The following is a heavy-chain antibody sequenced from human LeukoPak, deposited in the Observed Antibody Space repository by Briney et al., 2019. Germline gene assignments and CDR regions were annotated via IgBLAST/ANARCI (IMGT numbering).Heavy chain of an antibody. CDR2: IYYSGST. V-gene: IGHV4-39*01. J-gene: IGHJ4*02. Sequence: ASQTLSLTCTVSGGSISSSSYYWGWIRQPPGKGLEWIGSIYYSGSTYYNPSLKSRVTISVDTSKNQFSLKLSSVTAADTAVYYCARHLVPDCSSTSCYVWFPRYFSSWVFDYWGQGTLVTVSS. CDR3: ARHLVPDCSSTSCYVWFPRYFSSWVFDY. D-gene: IGHD2-2*01. CDR1: GGSISSSSYY.